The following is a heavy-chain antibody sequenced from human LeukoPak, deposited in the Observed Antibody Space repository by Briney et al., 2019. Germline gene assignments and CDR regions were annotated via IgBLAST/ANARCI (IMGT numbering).Heavy chain of an antibody. CDR2: TYYRSKCSF. V-gene: IGHV6-1*01. J-gene: IGHJ4*02. Sequence: SQTLSLTCAISGVSLFTDSVGWNWIRPPPWNGIEWLGRTYYRSKCSFDYTVSVKSRITINADTAKNQFSLQLNSVTPEDTAMYYCARGKYTSFDNWGQGILVTVSS. CDR3: ARGKYTSFDN. CDR1: GVSLFTDSVG. D-gene: IGHD2-2*01.